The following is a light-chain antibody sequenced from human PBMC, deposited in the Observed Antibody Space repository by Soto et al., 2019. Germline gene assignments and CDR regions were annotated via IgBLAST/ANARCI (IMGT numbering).Light chain of an antibody. V-gene: IGKV1-33*01. J-gene: IGKJ2*01. CDR3: QQYDNLPPYT. CDR1: RDISVY. Sequence: DIQVTQSPSSLAVSVGDRVTITCQASRDISVYLNWYQQKPGKPPKLLVFDASNLQTGVPSRFSGSGSGTHFTFTINNLQPEDVATHYCQQYDNLPPYTFGQGTKLELK. CDR2: DAS.